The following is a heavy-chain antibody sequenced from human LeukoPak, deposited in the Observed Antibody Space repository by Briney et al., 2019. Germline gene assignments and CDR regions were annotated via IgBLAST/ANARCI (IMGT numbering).Heavy chain of an antibody. Sequence: ASVKVSCKASGYTFTGYYMHWVRQAPGQGLEWMGWINPNSGGTNYAQKFQGRVTMTRDTSISTAYMELSRLRSDDTAVYYCAREGAVAGTLGFRVPSVDYWGQGTLVTVSS. D-gene: IGHD6-19*01. CDR2: INPNSGGT. J-gene: IGHJ4*02. CDR3: AREGAVAGTLGFRVPSVDY. V-gene: IGHV1-2*02. CDR1: GYTFTGYY.